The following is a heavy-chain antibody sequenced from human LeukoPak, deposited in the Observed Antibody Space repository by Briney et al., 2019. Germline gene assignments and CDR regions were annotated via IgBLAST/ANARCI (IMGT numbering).Heavy chain of an antibody. V-gene: IGHV4-39*01. CDR1: GGSISSSTYY. D-gene: IGHD2-8*01. J-gene: IGHJ4*02. CDR3: ARHVDLYEIDY. Sequence: TSGTLSLTCTVSGGSISSSTYYWGWIRQPPGKGLEWIANIYYSGRTYYNPSLKSRVTISVDMSRNQFSLLVDSVTAADTAVYYCARHVDLYEIDYWGQGTLVTVSS. CDR2: IYYSGRT.